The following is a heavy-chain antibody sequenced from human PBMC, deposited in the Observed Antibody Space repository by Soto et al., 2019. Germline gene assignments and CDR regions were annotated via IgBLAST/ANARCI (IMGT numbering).Heavy chain of an antibody. J-gene: IGHJ2*01. D-gene: IGHD1-1*01. CDR1: GDSVSSNSAA. V-gene: IGHV6-1*01. Sequence: QVQLQQSGPGLVKPSQTLSLTCAISGDSVSSNSAAWNWIRQSPSRGLEWLGRTYYRSKWYNDYPSSLKSRITTNPDTSKNQFSLQLNSVTPEDTAVYYCARVEGYNWNEGWYFDLWGRGTLVTVSS. CDR3: ARVEGYNWNEGWYFDL. CDR2: TYYRSKWYN.